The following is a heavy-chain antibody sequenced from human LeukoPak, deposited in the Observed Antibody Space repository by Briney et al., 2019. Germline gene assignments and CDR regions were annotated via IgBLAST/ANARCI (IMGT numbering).Heavy chain of an antibody. CDR2: IYYSGST. CDR1: GGSISSYY. V-gene: IGHV4-59*01. Sequence: PSETLSLTCTVSGGSISSYYWSWIRQPPGKGLEWIGYIYYSGSTNYNPSLKSRVTISVDTSKNQFSLKLSSVTAADTAVYYCARRDFGDAFDIWGQGTTVTVSS. D-gene: IGHD3-16*01. CDR3: ARRDFGDAFDI. J-gene: IGHJ3*02.